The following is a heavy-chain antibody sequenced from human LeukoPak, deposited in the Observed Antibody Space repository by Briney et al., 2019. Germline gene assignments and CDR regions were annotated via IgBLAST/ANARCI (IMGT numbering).Heavy chain of an antibody. CDR1: GFTFSSYW. CDR3: ARAADDYDFWSGYYRGCDY. D-gene: IGHD3-3*01. V-gene: IGHV3-7*01. CDR2: INQDGSEK. J-gene: IGHJ4*02. Sequence: GGSLRLSCAASGFTFSSYWMSWVRQAPGKGLEWVANINQDGSEKYYVDSVKGRFTISRDNAKNSLYLQMNSLRAEDTAVYYCARAADDYDFWSGYYRGCDYWGQGTLVTVSS.